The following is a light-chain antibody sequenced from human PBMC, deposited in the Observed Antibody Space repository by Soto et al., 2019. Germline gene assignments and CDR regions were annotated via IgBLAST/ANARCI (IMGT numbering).Light chain of an antibody. CDR2: AAS. Sequence: DIQMTQSPSSLSASVGDRVTITCRASQSIISYLNWYQQKPGKAPKLLIYAASSLQSGVPSRFSCSGSGTDFTLTISSMQPEDFATYYCQQSYSTPFTFGGGTKVEIK. CDR3: QQSYSTPFT. CDR1: QSIISY. J-gene: IGKJ4*01. V-gene: IGKV1-39*01.